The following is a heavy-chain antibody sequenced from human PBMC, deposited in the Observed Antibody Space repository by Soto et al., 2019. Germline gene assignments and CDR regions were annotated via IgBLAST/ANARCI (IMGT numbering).Heavy chain of an antibody. D-gene: IGHD3-16*01. CDR3: ETLRGESRYYYGMDV. CDR2: IWYDGSNK. V-gene: IGHV3-33*01. J-gene: IGHJ6*02. CDR1: GFTFSSYG. Sequence: QVQLVESGGGVVQPGRSLRLSCAASGFTFSSYGMHWVRQAPGKGLEWVAVIWYDGSNKYYADSLKGRFPISRDNSKNTLYLQMTSLRAEDTAVYYGETLRGESRYYYGMDVWGQGTTVTVSS.